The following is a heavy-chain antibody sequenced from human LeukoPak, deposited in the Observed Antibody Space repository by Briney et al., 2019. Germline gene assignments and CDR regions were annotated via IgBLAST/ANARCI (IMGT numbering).Heavy chain of an antibody. CDR1: GYSFTSYW. D-gene: IGHD3-10*01. CDR2: IYPGDSDT. CDR3: ARPVRGSGSYYTFDY. Sequence: GESLKISWKGSGYSFTSYWIGWVRQMPGKGLEWMGIIYPGDSDTRYSPSFQGQVTISADKSISTAYLQWSSLKASDTAMYYCARPVRGSGSYYTFDYWGQGTLVTVSS. V-gene: IGHV5-51*01. J-gene: IGHJ4*02.